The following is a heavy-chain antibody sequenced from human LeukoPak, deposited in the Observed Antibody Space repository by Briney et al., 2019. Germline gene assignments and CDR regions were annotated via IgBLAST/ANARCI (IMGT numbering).Heavy chain of an antibody. Sequence: GGSLRLSCAASGFTFSSYWMHWVRQAPGEGLVWVSRIYSDGSATNYADSVKGRFTISRDNAKNTLYLQMNNLRVEDTAVYYCASEGWQVLDYWGQGTLVTVSS. J-gene: IGHJ4*02. V-gene: IGHV3-74*01. D-gene: IGHD2-15*01. CDR1: GFTFSSYW. CDR2: IYSDGSAT. CDR3: ASEGWQVLDY.